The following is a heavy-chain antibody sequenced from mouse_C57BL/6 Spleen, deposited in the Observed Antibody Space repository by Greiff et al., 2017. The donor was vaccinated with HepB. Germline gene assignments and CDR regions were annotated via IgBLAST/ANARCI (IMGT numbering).Heavy chain of an antibody. CDR1: GYAFSSYW. CDR3: ARRGYGSSHYFDY. V-gene: IGHV1-80*01. CDR2: IYPGDGDT. Sequence: VKLVESGAELVKPGASVKISCKASGYAFSSYWMNWVKQRPGKGLEWIGQIYPGDGDTNYNGKFKGKATLTADKSSSTAYMQLSSLTSEDSAVYFCARRGYGSSHYFDYWGQGTTLTVSS. J-gene: IGHJ2*01. D-gene: IGHD1-1*01.